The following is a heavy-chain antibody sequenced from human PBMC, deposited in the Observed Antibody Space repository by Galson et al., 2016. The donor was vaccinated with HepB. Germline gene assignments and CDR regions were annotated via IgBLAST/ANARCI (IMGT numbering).Heavy chain of an antibody. CDR1: GFNFDDYA. V-gene: IGHV3-9*01. CDR3: ARDSLWEQQRGGFEY. CDR2: ITWDSIYI. Sequence: SLRLSCAASGFNFDDYAMHWVRQAPGKGLEWVSGITWDSIYIAYADSVKGRFTISRDNAENSLYLQMNGLRGEDTAVYYCARDSLWEQQRGGFEYWGQGILVTVSS. J-gene: IGHJ4*02. D-gene: IGHD1/OR15-1a*01.